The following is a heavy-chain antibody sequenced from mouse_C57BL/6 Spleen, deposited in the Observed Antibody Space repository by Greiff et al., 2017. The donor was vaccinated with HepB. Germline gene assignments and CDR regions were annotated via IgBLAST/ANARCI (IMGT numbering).Heavy chain of an antibody. CDR2: IDPSDSET. Sequence: VQLQQPGAELVRPGSSVKLSCKASGYTFTSYWMHWVKQRPIQGLEWIGNIDPSDSETHYNQKFKDKATLTVDKSSSAAYMQLSSLTSEDSAVYYCARKGVSYAMDYWGQGTSVTVSS. V-gene: IGHV1-52*01. J-gene: IGHJ4*01. CDR3: ARKGVSYAMDY. CDR1: GYTFTSYW.